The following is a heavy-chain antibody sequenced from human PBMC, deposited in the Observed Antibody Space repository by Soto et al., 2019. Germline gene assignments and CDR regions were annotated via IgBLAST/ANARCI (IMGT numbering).Heavy chain of an antibody. CDR3: ASVRVAY. CDR1: GGAFSTLA. D-gene: IGHD2-15*01. J-gene: IGHJ4*02. V-gene: IGHV3-23*01. Sequence: GGSLRLSCAASGGAFSTLAMTWVRQAPGKGLEWVASVLGRGTGTYYADSVKGRFTISRDTSKNMVYLQMNSLTADDTALYYCASVRVAYWGQGTLVTVSS. CDR2: VLGRGTGT.